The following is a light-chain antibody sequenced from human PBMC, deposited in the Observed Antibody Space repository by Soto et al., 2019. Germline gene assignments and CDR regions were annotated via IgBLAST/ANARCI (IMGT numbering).Light chain of an antibody. J-gene: IGKJ1*01. CDR2: GAS. V-gene: IGKV3-15*01. CDR1: QSVSSN. CDR3: QQYNNWQT. Sequence: EIVMTQSPATLSVSPGERATLSCRASQSVSSNLAWYQQKPGQAPRLLIYGASTRATGIPARFSGSGSGTEFTLTISSLQSEDFAVCYCQQYNNWQTFGQGTKVDIK.